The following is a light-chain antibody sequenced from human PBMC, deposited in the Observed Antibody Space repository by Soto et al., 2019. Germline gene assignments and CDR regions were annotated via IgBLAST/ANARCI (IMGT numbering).Light chain of an antibody. CDR1: QDISNY. J-gene: IGKJ5*01. Sequence: DIPMTQSPSSLSASVGDRVTITCQASQDISNYLNWYQQKPGKAPKLLIYDASNLETRVPSRFSGSGAGRDFTSTISSLQPGDIATYYCQQYDNLPRTFGQGTRLEIK. V-gene: IGKV1-33*01. CDR2: DAS. CDR3: QQYDNLPRT.